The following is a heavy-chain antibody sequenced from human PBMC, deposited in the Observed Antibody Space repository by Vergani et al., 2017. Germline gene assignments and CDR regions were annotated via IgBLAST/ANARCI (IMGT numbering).Heavy chain of an antibody. CDR2: IYPADSDT. CDR3: ARHTTYTDS. Sequence: EVELVQSGPEMRKPGESLKISCTGSEYIFGNYWIGWGRQLPGKGLEWMGIIYPADSDTRYSPSSPGQVTISADKSISTAFLQWDSLKASDSALYYCARHTTYTDSWGQGTLVTVSS. D-gene: IGHD1-1*01. V-gene: IGHV5-51*01. CDR1: EYIFGNYW. J-gene: IGHJ4*02.